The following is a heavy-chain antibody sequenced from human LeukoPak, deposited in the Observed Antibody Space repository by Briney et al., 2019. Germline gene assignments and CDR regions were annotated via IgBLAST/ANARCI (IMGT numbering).Heavy chain of an antibody. J-gene: IGHJ3*02. V-gene: IGHV4-34*01. CDR1: GGSFSGYY. CDR2: INHSGST. D-gene: IGHD5-12*01. CDR3: AEWLRPNDAFDI. Sequence: PSETLSLTCAVHGGSFSGYYWSWIRQPPGKGLEWIGEINHSGSTNYNPSLKSRVTISVDTSKNQFSLRLSSVTAADTAVYYCAEWLRPNDAFDIWGQGTMVTVSS.